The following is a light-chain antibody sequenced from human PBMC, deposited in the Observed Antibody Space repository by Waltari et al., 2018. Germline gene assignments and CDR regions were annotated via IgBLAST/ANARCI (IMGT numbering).Light chain of an antibody. CDR1: QSVLYSPNNKNY. V-gene: IGKV4-1*01. J-gene: IGKJ4*01. Sequence: DIVMTQSPASLAVSLGERATINCKSSQSVLYSPNNKNYLAWYQQKPGQPPKLLIYWATTRESGVPDRFSGSGSGTDFTLTISSLQAEDVAVYYCHQYHDIPLTSGGGTKVEI. CDR2: WAT. CDR3: HQYHDIPLT.